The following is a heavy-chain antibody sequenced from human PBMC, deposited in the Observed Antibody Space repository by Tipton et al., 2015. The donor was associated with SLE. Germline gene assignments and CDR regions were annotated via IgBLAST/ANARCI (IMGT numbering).Heavy chain of an antibody. CDR2: IYYSGST. J-gene: IGHJ3*02. D-gene: IGHD2-15*01. CDR1: GGSISSSSYY. CDR3: AREPSHSDAFDI. V-gene: IGHV4-39*07. Sequence: TLSLTCTVSGGSISSSSYYWGWIRQPPGKGLEWIGSIYYSGSTYYNPSLKSRVTISVDTSKNQFSLKLSSVTAADTAVYYCAREPSHSDAFDIWGQGTMVTVSS.